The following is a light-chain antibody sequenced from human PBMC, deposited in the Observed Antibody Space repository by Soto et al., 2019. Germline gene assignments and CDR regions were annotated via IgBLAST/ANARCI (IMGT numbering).Light chain of an antibody. Sequence: EIVLTQSPGTLSLSPGERATLSCRASQSVSSSYLAWYQQKPGQAPRLLIYGASSRATGIPDKFSGSGSGTAFTLTISRLELEDFAVYYCQQYGSSPGTFGQGTKLEIK. CDR1: QSVSSSY. V-gene: IGKV3-20*01. CDR3: QQYGSSPGT. J-gene: IGKJ2*01. CDR2: GAS.